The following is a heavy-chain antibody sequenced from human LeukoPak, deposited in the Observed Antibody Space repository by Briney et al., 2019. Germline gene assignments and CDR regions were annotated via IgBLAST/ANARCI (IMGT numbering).Heavy chain of an antibody. CDR3: ARFSRRITMVRGVIIRVPNPTYYYYYMDV. CDR2: MNPNSGNT. CDR1: GYTFTSYG. D-gene: IGHD3-10*01. J-gene: IGHJ6*03. Sequence: ASVKVSCKASGYTFTSYGISWVRQAPGQGLEWMGWMNPNSGNTGYAQKFQGRVTMTRNTSISTAYMELSSLRSEDTAVYYCARFSRRITMVRGVIIRVPNPTYYYYYMDVWGKGTTVTISS. V-gene: IGHV1-8*02.